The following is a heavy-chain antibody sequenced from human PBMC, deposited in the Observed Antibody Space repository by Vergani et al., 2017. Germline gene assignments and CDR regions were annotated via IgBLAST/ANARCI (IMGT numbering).Heavy chain of an antibody. CDR3: AKVCRSEVAGTFGAFDI. CDR2: LSASDRRT. J-gene: IGHJ3*02. D-gene: IGHD6-19*01. V-gene: IGHV3-23*04. Sequence: EVQLVESGGDLVQPGGSLRLSCAASGFTFIMHAMSWVRQAPGKGLEWVSTLSASDRRTHYANSVKGRFTISRDISKNTLFLHMNSLRPEDTAVYYCAKVCRSEVAGTFGAFDIWGQGTMVTVSS. CDR1: GFTFIMHA.